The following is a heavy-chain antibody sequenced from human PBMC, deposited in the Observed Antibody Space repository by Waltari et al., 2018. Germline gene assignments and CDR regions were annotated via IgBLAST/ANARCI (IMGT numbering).Heavy chain of an antibody. J-gene: IGHJ5*02. CDR1: GGTFSSYA. CDR3: AREYKIVVVPAAIPNNWFDP. CDR2: IIPIFGTA. V-gene: IGHV1-69*12. Sequence: QVQLVQSGAEVKKPGSSVKVSCKASGGTFSSYAISWVRQAPGQGLEWMGGIIPIFGTANYAQKFQGRVTITADESTSTAYMELSSLRSEDTAVYYCAREYKIVVVPAAIPNNWFDPWGQGTLVTVSS. D-gene: IGHD2-2*02.